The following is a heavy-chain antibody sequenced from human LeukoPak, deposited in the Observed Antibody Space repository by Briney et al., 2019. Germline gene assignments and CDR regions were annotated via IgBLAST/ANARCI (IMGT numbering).Heavy chain of an antibody. CDR1: GFTFSSYA. V-gene: IGHV3-30-3*01. J-gene: IGHJ4*02. CDR2: ISKDGSDK. D-gene: IGHD2-2*01. CDR3: ARDLGYCSSTSCSYFDY. Sequence: GGSLRLSCAASGFTFSSYAMSWVRQAPGKGLEWVAVISKDGSDKYYPGSVKGRFTISRDNSKNTLYLQMNSLRAEDTAVYYCARDLGYCSSTSCSYFDYWGQGTLVTVSS.